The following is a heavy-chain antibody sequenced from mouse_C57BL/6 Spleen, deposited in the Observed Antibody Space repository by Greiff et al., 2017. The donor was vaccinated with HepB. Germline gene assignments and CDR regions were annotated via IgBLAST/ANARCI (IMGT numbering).Heavy chain of an antibody. D-gene: IGHD1-1*01. V-gene: IGHV1-69*01. CDR2: IDPSDSYT. CDR1: GYTFTSYW. J-gene: IGHJ3*01. CDR3: ARGGYGSSQLGRTWFAY. Sequence: QVHVKQPGAELVMPGASVKLSCKASGYTFTSYWMHWVKQRPGQGLEWIGEIDPSDSYTNYNQKFKGKSTLTVDKSSSTAYMQLSSLTSEDSAVYYCARGGYGSSQLGRTWFAYWGQGTLVTVSA.